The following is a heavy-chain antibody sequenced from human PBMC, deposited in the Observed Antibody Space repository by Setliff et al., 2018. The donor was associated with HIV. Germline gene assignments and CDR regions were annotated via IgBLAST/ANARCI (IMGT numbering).Heavy chain of an antibody. Sequence: GGSLRLSCVASGVTFSNAWMSWVRQAPGKGLEWVGRIKSKTDGSEKDYVDSVKGRFTISRDNAKNSLYLQMNSLRGEDTAVYFCARDPSLVSQRYYYMDVWGKGTTVTVSS. CDR1: GVTFSNAW. CDR3: ARDPSLVSQRYYYMDV. CDR2: IKSKTDGSEK. J-gene: IGHJ6*03. V-gene: IGHV3-7*03. D-gene: IGHD2-8*01.